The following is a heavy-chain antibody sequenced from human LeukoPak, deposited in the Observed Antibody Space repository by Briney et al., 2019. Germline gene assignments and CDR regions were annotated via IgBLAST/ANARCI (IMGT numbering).Heavy chain of an antibody. CDR2: ISGSNTYI. CDR3: ARVSWSGYQHHFYYMDV. J-gene: IGHJ6*03. CDR1: GFTFSSST. V-gene: IGHV3-21*01. Sequence: GGSLRLSCAASGFTFSSSTMNWVRQAPGKGLEWVSSISGSNTYIKYADSVKGRFTISRDNDKNSLYLQMNSLRAEDTAVYYCARVSWSGYQHHFYYMDVWGKGTTVTVSS. D-gene: IGHD3-3*01.